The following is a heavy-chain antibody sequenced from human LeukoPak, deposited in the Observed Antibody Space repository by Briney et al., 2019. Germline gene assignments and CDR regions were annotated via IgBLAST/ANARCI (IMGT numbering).Heavy chain of an antibody. CDR1: GGSFSGYY. J-gene: IGHJ4*02. CDR2: INHSGST. V-gene: IGHV4-34*01. Sequence: SETLSLTCAVYGGSFSGYYWSWIRQPPGKGLEWIGEINHSGSTNYNPSLKSRVTISVDTSKNQFSLKLSSVTAADTAVYYCARRDRYSYYYGSGSYYSLRHYYFDYWGQGTLVTVSS. CDR3: ARRDRYSYYYGSGSYYSLRHYYFDY. D-gene: IGHD3-10*01.